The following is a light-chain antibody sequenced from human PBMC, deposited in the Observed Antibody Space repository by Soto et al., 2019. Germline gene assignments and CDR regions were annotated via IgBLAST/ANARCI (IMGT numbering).Light chain of an antibody. V-gene: IGLV2-14*01. J-gene: IGLJ2*01. CDR1: SSDVGGYNY. CDR2: DVT. CDR3: SSYTSSSTLVV. Sequence: QSALTQPASVSGSPGQSITISCTGTSSDVGGYNYVSWYQQHPGKVPKLMIYDVTNRPSGVSNRFSVSKSGNTASLTISGLQAEDEADYYCSSYTSSSTLVVFVGGTKLTVL.